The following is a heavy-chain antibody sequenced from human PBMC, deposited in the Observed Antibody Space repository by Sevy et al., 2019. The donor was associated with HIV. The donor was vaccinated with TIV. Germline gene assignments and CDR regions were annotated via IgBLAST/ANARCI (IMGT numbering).Heavy chain of an antibody. Sequence: GGSLRLSCTASGFTFSSFGIHWVRQAPGKGLEWVALMWYDGNNKYYADSVKGRFTISRDSSKNTLYLLMNNLRAEDTAVYYCARGPSLIVAGAAGYLDYWGQGTLVTVSS. V-gene: IGHV3-33*01. CDR3: ARGPSLIVAGAAGYLDY. CDR1: GFTFSSFG. J-gene: IGHJ4*02. CDR2: MWYDGNNK. D-gene: IGHD2-21*01.